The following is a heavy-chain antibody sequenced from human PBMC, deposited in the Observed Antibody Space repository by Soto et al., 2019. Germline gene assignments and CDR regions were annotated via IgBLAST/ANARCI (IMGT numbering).Heavy chain of an antibody. D-gene: IGHD3-10*02. V-gene: IGHV1-58*02. Sequence: ASVKVSCKASGIAFSTSSIQWMRLARGQRLEWIGWIVVGSGDTKYARNFQERVTMTRDVSTSTAYMELGNLRSDDTAIYYFAASHVRDYNKNIYYVRWFDPWGQGSLVTVSS. CDR2: IVVGSGDT. CDR3: AASHVRDYNKNIYYVRWFDP. J-gene: IGHJ5*02. CDR1: GIAFSTSS.